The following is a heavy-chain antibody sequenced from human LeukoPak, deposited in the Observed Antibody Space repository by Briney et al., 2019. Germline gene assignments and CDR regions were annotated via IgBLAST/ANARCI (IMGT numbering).Heavy chain of an antibody. V-gene: IGHV3-15*01. CDR1: GFTFSNAW. Sequence: PGGSLRLSCAASGFTFSNAWMSWVRQAPGKGLEWVGRIKSKTDGGTTDYAALVKGRFTISRDDSKNTLYLQMNSLKTEDTAVYYCTTGEEWFGELGTWFDPWGQGTLVTVSS. CDR3: TTGEEWFGELGTWFDP. D-gene: IGHD3-10*01. J-gene: IGHJ5*02. CDR2: IKSKTDGGTT.